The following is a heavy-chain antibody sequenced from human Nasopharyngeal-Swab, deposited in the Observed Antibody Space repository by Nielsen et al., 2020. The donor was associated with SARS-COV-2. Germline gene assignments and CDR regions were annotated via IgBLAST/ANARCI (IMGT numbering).Heavy chain of an antibody. CDR3: ARDSGPPFFGVVNPSGFDY. CDR2: IIPIFGTA. CDR1: GGTFSSYA. D-gene: IGHD3-3*01. V-gene: IGHV1-69*13. J-gene: IGHJ4*02. Sequence: SVKVSCKASGGTFSSYAISWVRQAPGQGLEWMGGIIPIFGTANYAQKFQGRVTITADESTSTAYMELSSLRSEDTAVYYCARDSGPPFFGVVNPSGFDYWGQGTLVTVSS.